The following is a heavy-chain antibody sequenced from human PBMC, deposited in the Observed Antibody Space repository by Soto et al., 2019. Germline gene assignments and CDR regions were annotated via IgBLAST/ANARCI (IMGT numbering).Heavy chain of an antibody. CDR3: ARDHDFGVLHNWFDP. CDR1: GDSIISSNF. V-gene: IGHV4-4*02. D-gene: IGHD4-17*01. J-gene: IGHJ5*02. CDR2: IYHSGST. Sequence: QVRLQQSGPGLVKPSGTLSLTCAVSGDSIISSNFWSWVRQPPGKGLEWIGEIYHSGSTNYNPSLKSRVTISLDNSKNQFSLKLTSMTAADTAVYYCARDHDFGVLHNWFDPWGQGTLVTVSS.